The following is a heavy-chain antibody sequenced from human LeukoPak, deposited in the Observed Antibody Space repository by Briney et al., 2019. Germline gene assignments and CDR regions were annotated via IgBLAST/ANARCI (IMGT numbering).Heavy chain of an antibody. D-gene: IGHD3-22*01. CDR1: GYSFTNYW. CDR3: ASALYYDSSDPLYPFDY. V-gene: IGHV5-10-1*01. Sequence: GESLKISCKGSGYSFTNYWISWVRQMPGKGLEWMGRIDPSDSYTNYSPSFQGHVTISADKSISTAYLQWSSLKASDTAMYYCASALYYDSSDPLYPFDYWGQGTLVTVSS. CDR2: IDPSDSYT. J-gene: IGHJ4*02.